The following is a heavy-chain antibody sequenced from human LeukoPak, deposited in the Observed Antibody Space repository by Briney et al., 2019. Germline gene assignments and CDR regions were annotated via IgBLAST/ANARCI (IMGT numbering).Heavy chain of an antibody. V-gene: IGHV4-34*01. CDR3: ARGVDYYGV. Sequence: SETLSLTCAVYGGSFSGYYWNWVRQPPGKGLEWIGEINHSGGTNYNPSLKSRVTISVDTSKKQFSLKLSSVTAADTAVYYCARGVDYYGVWGQGTLVTVSS. J-gene: IGHJ4*02. D-gene: IGHD3-10*01. CDR1: GGSFSGYY. CDR2: INHSGGT.